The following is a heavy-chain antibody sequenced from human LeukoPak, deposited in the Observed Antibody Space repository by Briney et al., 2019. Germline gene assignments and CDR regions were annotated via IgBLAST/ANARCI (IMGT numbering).Heavy chain of an antibody. Sequence: SETLSLTCTVSGGSISSSSYYWGWIRQPPGKGLEWIGSIYYSGSTYYNPSLKSRVTISVDTSKNQFSLKLSSVTAADTAVYYCARGTLRYYYDSSGYLGWGQGTLVTVSS. CDR2: IYYSGST. CDR1: GGSISSSSYY. V-gene: IGHV4-39*07. J-gene: IGHJ4*02. D-gene: IGHD3-22*01. CDR3: ARGTLRYYYDSSGYLG.